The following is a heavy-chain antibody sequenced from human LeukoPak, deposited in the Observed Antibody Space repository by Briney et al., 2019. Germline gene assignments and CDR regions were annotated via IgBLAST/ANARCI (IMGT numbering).Heavy chain of an antibody. CDR1: GGSVSSGSYY. V-gene: IGHV4-61*01. CDR3: ATVSSSSPLRPMDV. Sequence: SETLSLTCSVSGGSVSSGSYYWSWIRQPPGKGLEWIGYIYYSGSTNYNPSLKSRVTISVDTSKNQFSLKLSSVTAADTAVYYCATVSSSSPLRPMDVWGQGTTVTVSS. D-gene: IGHD2-2*01. J-gene: IGHJ6*02. CDR2: IYYSGST.